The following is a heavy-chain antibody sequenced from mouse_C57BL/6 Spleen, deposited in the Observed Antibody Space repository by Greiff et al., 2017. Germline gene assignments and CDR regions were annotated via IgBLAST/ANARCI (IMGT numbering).Heavy chain of an antibody. J-gene: IGHJ2*01. CDR1: GYTFTSYW. CDR3: ARGRGYFDY. CDR2: IDPSDSYT. V-gene: IGHV1-69*01. Sequence: QVQLQQPGAELVMPGASVKLSCKASGYTFTSYWMHWVKQRPGQGLEWIGEIDPSDSYTNYNQKFKGKSTLTVDKSSSTAYMQLSSRTSEDSAVYYCARGRGYFDYWGQGTTLTVSS. D-gene: IGHD3-1*01.